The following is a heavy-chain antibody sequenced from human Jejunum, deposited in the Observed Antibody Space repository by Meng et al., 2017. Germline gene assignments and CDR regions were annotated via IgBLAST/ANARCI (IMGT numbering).Heavy chain of an antibody. J-gene: IGHJ4*01. CDR3: ARSGPFSSSSFDS. Sequence: SETLSLTCTVSGDSISGYFWNWIRQSPEKGLEWMGYIYYSGSTYYNPSLKSRVTVSLDKSKNQFSLMLSSVTAADTAVYYCARSGPFSSSSFDSWGHGKQVTVAS. D-gene: IGHD6-6*01. CDR2: IYYSGST. V-gene: IGHV4-59*01. CDR1: GDSISGYF.